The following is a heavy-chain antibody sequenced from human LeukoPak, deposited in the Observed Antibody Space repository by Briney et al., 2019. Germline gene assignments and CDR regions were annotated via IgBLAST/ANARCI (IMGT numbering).Heavy chain of an antibody. CDR1: GDSLSSGNYY. CDR2: IYSNGET. D-gene: IGHD2/OR15-2a*01. V-gene: IGHV4-61*02. Sequence: SETLSLTCIVSGDSLSSGNYYWTWIRQPAGKGLEWIGRIYSNGETNYNPSLRSRVTILLDTSKNHFSVSLSSVTATDTAIYFCARGRGGRLSASNWFDTWGQGILVTVSS. CDR3: ARGRGGRLSASNWFDT. J-gene: IGHJ5*02.